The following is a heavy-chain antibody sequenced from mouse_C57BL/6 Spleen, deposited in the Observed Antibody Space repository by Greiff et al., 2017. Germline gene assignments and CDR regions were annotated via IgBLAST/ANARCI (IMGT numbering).Heavy chain of an antibody. CDR2: IDPNSGGT. D-gene: IGHD1-1*01. Sequence: QVQLQQPGAELVKPGASVKLSCKASGYTFTSYWMHWVKQRPGRGLEWIGRIDPNSGGTKYNEKFKSKATLTVDKPSSTADKQLSILTSADSAVEYCARYGYGSTYWYFDVWGTGTTVTVSS. CDR3: ARYGYGSTYWYFDV. J-gene: IGHJ1*03. V-gene: IGHV1-72*01. CDR1: GYTFTSYW.